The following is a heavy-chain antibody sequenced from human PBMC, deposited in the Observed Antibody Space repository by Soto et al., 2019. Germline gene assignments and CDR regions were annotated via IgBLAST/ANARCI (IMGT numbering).Heavy chain of an antibody. CDR3: ARDHHTAMVQDV. CDR1: GFTFSSYG. CDR2: IWYDGSNK. J-gene: IGHJ6*02. Sequence: QVQLVESGGGVVQPGRSLRLSCAASGFTFSSYGMHWVRQAPGKGLEWVAVIWYDGSNKYYTDSVKGRFTIPRDNSKSTLYLQMNSLRAEDTAVYYCARDHHTAMVQDVWGQGTTVTVSS. D-gene: IGHD5-18*01. V-gene: IGHV3-33*01.